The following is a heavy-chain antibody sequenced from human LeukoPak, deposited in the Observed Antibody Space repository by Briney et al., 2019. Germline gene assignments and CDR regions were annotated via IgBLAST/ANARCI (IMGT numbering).Heavy chain of an antibody. J-gene: IGHJ4*02. Sequence: PSQTLSLTCAFYGGSFIGYYWSWIRQPPGKGLEWIGEINHSGSTNYNPSLKSRVTISVDTSKNQFSLKLSSVTAADTAVYYCARGRQYSSSWGHFDYWGQGTLVTVSS. CDR1: GGSFIGYY. CDR2: INHSGST. CDR3: ARGRQYSSSWGHFDY. D-gene: IGHD6-13*01. V-gene: IGHV4-34*01.